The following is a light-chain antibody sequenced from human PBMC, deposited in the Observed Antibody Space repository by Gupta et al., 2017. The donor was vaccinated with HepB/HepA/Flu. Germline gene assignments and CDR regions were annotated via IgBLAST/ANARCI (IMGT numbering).Light chain of an antibody. J-gene: IGKJ2*01. V-gene: IGKV1-37*01. CDR2: SAS. Sequence: DIQLTQSPSSLSASVGDRVTITCRVSQGISSYLNWYRKKPGKGPKLLIYSASNLQSGVRSRLSGSGGGTDFTLTIISRHPEDVAAYYGQRTNNDPRNYTFGHGTKLEIK. CDR3: QRTNNDPRNYT. CDR1: QGISSY.